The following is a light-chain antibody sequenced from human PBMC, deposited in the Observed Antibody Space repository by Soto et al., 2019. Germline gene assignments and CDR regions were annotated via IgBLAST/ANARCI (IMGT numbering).Light chain of an antibody. CDR1: SSNIGSNY. Sequence: QSVLTQPPSASGTPGQRVTISCSGSSSNIGSNYVYWYQQLPGTGPKLLIYRNNQRPAGVPDRFSGSKSGTSASLAISGLGSEDEDDYYCAAWDDSLSGRGVFGGGTKVTVL. V-gene: IGLV1-47*01. J-gene: IGLJ2*01. CDR2: RNN. CDR3: AAWDDSLSGRGV.